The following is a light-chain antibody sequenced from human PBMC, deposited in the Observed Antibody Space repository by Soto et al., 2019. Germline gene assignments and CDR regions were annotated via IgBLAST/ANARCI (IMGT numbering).Light chain of an antibody. CDR1: SSDVGGYNY. V-gene: IGLV2-11*01. J-gene: IGLJ2*01. Sequence: ALTQPRSVSGSPGQSVTISCTGTSSDVGGYNYVSWYQQHPGKAPKLMIYDVSKRPSGVPDRFSGSKSGNTASLTISGVQAEDEADYYCCSYAGSYTWVFGGGTK. CDR2: DVS. CDR3: CSYAGSYTWV.